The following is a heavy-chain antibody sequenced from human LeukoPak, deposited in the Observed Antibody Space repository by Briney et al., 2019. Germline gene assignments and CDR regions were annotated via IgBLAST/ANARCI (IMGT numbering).Heavy chain of an antibody. CDR1: GITFNSYA. CDR2: ISGSGGST. Sequence: EPGGSLRLSCAASGITFNSYAMSWVRQAPGKGLEWVSAISGSGGSTYYGDSVKGRFTISRDNSKNTLYLQMNSLRAEDTAVYHCAKGSLGGTYSDYWGQGTLVTVSS. J-gene: IGHJ4*02. D-gene: IGHD5-24*01. V-gene: IGHV3-23*01. CDR3: AKGSLGGTYSDY.